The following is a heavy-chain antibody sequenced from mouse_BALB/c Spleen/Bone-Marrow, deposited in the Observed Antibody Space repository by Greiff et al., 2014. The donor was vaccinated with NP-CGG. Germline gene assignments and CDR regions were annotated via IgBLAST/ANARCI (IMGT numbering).Heavy chain of an antibody. Sequence: QVQLKESGAELVRPGASVTLSCKASGYTFTDYEMHWVKQTPVHGLEWIGAIDPETGGTAYNQKFKGKATLTADKSSSTAYMELRSLTSGDSAVYYCTRWDGNYGWFAYWGQGTLVTVSA. CDR1: GYTFTDYE. V-gene: IGHV1-15*01. J-gene: IGHJ3*01. CDR2: IDPETGGT. CDR3: TRWDGNYGWFAY. D-gene: IGHD2-1*01.